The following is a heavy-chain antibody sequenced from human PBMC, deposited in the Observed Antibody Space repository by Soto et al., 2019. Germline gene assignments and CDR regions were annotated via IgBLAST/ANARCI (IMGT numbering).Heavy chain of an antibody. CDR3: ARCLGFTSTSCYSWLDP. J-gene: IGHJ5*02. Sequence: QVQLVQSGAEVKKPGASVEVSCKASGYTFTSYGISWVRQAPGQVLEWMGWISAYNGNTNYATKLQGRVTMTTDTSTSTAYMELGSLRSDDTAVYYCARCLGFTSTSCYSWLDPLCQGTLVTVSS. V-gene: IGHV1-18*01. CDR1: GYTFTSYG. D-gene: IGHD2-2*02. CDR2: ISAYNGNT.